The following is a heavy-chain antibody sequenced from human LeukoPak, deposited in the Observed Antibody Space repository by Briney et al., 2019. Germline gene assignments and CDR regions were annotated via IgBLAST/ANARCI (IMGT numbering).Heavy chain of an antibody. CDR2: ISSSSSYI. Sequence: KAGGSLRLSCAASGFTFSSYWMSWVRQAPGKGLEWVSSISSSSSYIYYADSVKGRFTISRDNAKNSLYLQMNSLRAEDTAVYYCARAAGIAALAAITDYWGQGTLVTVSS. D-gene: IGHD6-13*01. V-gene: IGHV3-21*01. CDR1: GFTFSSYW. CDR3: ARAAGIAALAAITDY. J-gene: IGHJ4*02.